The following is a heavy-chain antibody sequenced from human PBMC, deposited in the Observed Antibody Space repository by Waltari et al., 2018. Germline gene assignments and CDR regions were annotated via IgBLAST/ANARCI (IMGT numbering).Heavy chain of an antibody. CDR3: AKSGGYSYGTDFDY. J-gene: IGHJ4*02. V-gene: IGHV3-23*03. CDR2: IYSGGST. D-gene: IGHD5-18*01. Sequence: EVQLLESGGGLVQPGGSLRLSCAASGFTFSSYAMSWVRQAPGKGLEWVSVIYSGGSTYYADSVKGRFTISRDNSKNTLYLQMNSLRAEDTAVYYCAKSGGYSYGTDFDYWGQGILVTVSS. CDR1: GFTFSSYA.